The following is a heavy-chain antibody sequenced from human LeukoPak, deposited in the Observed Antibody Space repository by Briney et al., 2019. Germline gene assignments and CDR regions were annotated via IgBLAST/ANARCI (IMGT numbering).Heavy chain of an antibody. CDR2: INPGVGST. CDR3: ARDQAAVGTGIDY. V-gene: IGHV1-46*01. Sequence: ASVKVSRKASEYTFTSFYMHWVRQAPGQGLEWMGIINPGVGSTSYAQKFQGRVTMTSDTSTSTVYMELSSLRSEDTAIYYCARDQAAVGTGIDYWGQGTLVTVSS. D-gene: IGHD6-13*01. J-gene: IGHJ4*02. CDR1: EYTFTSFY.